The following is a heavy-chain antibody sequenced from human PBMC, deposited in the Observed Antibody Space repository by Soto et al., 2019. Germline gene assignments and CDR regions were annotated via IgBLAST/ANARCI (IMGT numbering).Heavy chain of an antibody. CDR1: GFIFSDYG. CDR3: AREGGRRYFLDY. Sequence: QVQLVESGGGVVQPGRSLRLSCAPSGFIFSDYGMHWVRQAPGRGLEWVSIVWYDGTTKYYADSVKGRFTISRDNFNNTLYLQMNNLRAEDTAVYYCAREGGRRYFLDYWGQGTLVTVSS. CDR2: VWYDGTTK. V-gene: IGHV3-33*01. J-gene: IGHJ4*02. D-gene: IGHD3-16*02.